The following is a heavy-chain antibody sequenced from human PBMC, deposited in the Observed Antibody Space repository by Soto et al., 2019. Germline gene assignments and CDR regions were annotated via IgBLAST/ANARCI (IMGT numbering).Heavy chain of an antibody. CDR2: IYHSGST. CDR3: ARSTTSWGRGANDAFDI. D-gene: IGHD3-10*01. Sequence: QLQLQASGSGLVKPSQTLSLTCAVSGGSISSGGYSWSWIRQPPGKGLEWIGYIYHSGSTYYNPSLKSRVTISVDRSKNQFSLKVGSVTAADTGVYYCARSTTSWGRGANDAFDIWGQGTMVTVSS. J-gene: IGHJ3*02. V-gene: IGHV4-30-2*01. CDR1: GGSISSGGYS.